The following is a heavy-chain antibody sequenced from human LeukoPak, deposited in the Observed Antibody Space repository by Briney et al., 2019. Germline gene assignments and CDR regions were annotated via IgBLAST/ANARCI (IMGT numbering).Heavy chain of an antibody. V-gene: IGHV4-39*01. Sequence: SETLSLTCTVSGGSISSSSTYYRGWIRQPPGKGLEWIGTINYSGSTYYNPSLKSRVTTSVDTSKNQFSLKLTSVTAADTAVYYCARRITGTTSDSFDYWGQGTLVTVSS. CDR1: GGSISSSSTYY. J-gene: IGHJ4*02. CDR3: ARRITGTTSDSFDY. CDR2: INYSGST. D-gene: IGHD1-20*01.